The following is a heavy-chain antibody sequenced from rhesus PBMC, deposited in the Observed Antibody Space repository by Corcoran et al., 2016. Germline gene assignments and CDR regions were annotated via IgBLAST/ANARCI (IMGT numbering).Heavy chain of an antibody. CDR3: TRDKSGGFAS. J-gene: IGHJ4*01. V-gene: IGHV1-180*01. CDR1: GYSFISQQ. CDR2: ISPYNVNK. Sequence: QVQLVQSGGEIKQPGAAVNLSCKSFGYSFISQQVPWVSKAPGQGLEWIGHISPYNVNKHEEQAVQGRVTITTDTSTSTAYMSLSSMRSEDTAVYDCTRDKSGGFASWGQGVLVIVSS.